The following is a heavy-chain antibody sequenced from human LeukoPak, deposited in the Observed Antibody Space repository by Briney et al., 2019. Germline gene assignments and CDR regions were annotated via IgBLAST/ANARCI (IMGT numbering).Heavy chain of an antibody. CDR1: GFTFSSYA. Sequence: GGSLRLSCAASGFTFSSYAMSWVRQAPGEGLEWVSAISGSGGSTYYADSVKGRFTISRDNSKNTLYLQMNSLRAEDTAVYYCAKVGGWFTVIPSYFDYWGQGTLVTVSS. CDR2: ISGSGGST. D-gene: IGHD3-16*02. CDR3: AKVGGWFTVIPSYFDY. J-gene: IGHJ4*02. V-gene: IGHV3-23*01.